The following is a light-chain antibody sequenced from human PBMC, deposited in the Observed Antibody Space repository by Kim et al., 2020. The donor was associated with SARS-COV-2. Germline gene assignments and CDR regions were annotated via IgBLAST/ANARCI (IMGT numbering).Light chain of an antibody. V-gene: IGKV1-27*01. Sequence: SVGDRVTIPCRASQYISNYLAWFQQKPGKVPKLLIDAASVLQPGVPSRFSGSGSGTDFTLTVSSLQPEDVATYYCQKCNSAPWTFGQGTKVDIK. CDR2: AAS. CDR1: QYISNY. CDR3: QKCNSAPWT. J-gene: IGKJ1*01.